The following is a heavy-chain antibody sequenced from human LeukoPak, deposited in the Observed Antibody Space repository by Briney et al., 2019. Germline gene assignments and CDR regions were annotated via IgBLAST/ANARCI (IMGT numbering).Heavy chain of an antibody. V-gene: IGHV7-4-1*02. CDR3: ARIYDSSGYYYDVNDY. D-gene: IGHD3-22*01. J-gene: IGHJ4*02. CDR2: INTNTGNP. Sequence: ASVTVSCKASGYTFTSYAMNWVRQAPGQGLEWMGWINTNTGNPTYAQGFTGRFVFSLDTSVSTAYLQISSLKAEDTAVYYCARIYDSSGYYYDVNDYWGQGTLVTVSS. CDR1: GYTFTSYA.